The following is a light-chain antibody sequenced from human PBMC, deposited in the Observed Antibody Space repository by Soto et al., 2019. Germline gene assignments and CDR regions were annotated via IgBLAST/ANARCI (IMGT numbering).Light chain of an antibody. V-gene: IGLV4-69*01. CDR3: QTWATGIPKI. Sequence: QPVLTQSPSASASLGASVKLTCTMSSGHNNYAIAWYQQQPEKGPRFLMQVNSYGSHNKGDGIPDRFSGSSSGAERYLSISSLQSEDEADYYLQTWATGIPKIFGGGTKVTVL. CDR1: SGHNNYA. J-gene: IGLJ2*01. CDR2: VNSYGSH.